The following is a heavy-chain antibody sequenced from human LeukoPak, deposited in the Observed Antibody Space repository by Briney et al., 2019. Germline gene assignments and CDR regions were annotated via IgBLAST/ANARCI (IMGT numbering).Heavy chain of an antibody. D-gene: IGHD6-13*01. CDR1: GYTFTAYY. J-gene: IGHJ4*02. CDR2: INPNSGGT. V-gene: IGHV1-2*02. CDR3: AREGVAAAGYFDY. Sequence: ASVKVSCKASGYTFTAYYVHWVRQAPGQGLEWMGWINPNSGGTNYAQDFQGRVTMTRDTAITSAYMELTSLRSEDTAVYYCAREGVAAAGYFDYWGQGTLVTVSS.